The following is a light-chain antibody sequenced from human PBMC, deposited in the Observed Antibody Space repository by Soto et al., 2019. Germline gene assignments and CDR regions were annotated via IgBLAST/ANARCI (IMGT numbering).Light chain of an antibody. J-gene: IGLJ2*01. CDR3: NSYTRSTTLV. CDR1: SSDIGAYNY. Sequence: QSALTQPASVSGSPGQSITISCTGTSSDIGAYNYVSWYQHHPGKAPKLMIYGVSNRPSGVSNRFSGSKSGNTASLTISGLQAEDEADYYCNSYTRSTTLVFGGGTKVTVL. V-gene: IGLV2-14*01. CDR2: GVS.